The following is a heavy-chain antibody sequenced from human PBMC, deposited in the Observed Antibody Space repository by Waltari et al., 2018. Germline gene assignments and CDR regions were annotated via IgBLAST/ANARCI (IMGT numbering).Heavy chain of an antibody. CDR3: ARPHDEPYYYYGMDV. J-gene: IGHJ6*02. Sequence: QVQLVQSGAEVKKPGSSVQVSCKASGGTFSSYAISGVRQAPGQGLEWMGGIIPIFGTANYAQKFQGRVTITTDESTSTAYMELSSLRSEDTAVYYCARPHDEPYYYYGMDVWGQGTTVTVSS. CDR1: GGTFSSYA. V-gene: IGHV1-69*05. CDR2: IIPIFGTA.